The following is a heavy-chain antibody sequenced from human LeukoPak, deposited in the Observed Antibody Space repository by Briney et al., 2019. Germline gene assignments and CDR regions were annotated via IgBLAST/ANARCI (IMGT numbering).Heavy chain of an antibody. CDR1: GGSISSYY. CDR3: ARVGYDFWGGYYTGAFDI. Sequence: SETLSLTCTVSGGSISSYYWSWIRQPAGKGLEWIGRIYTSGSTNYNPSLKSRVTMSVDTSKNQFSLKLSSVTAADTAVYYCARVGYDFWGGYYTGAFDIWGQGTMVTASS. V-gene: IGHV4-4*07. CDR2: IYTSGST. J-gene: IGHJ3*02. D-gene: IGHD3-3*01.